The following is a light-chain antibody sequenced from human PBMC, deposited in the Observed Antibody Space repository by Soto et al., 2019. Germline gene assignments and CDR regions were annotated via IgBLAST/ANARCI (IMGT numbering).Light chain of an antibody. CDR2: EVN. J-gene: IGLJ2*01. CDR3: SSYTGSSINTVV. Sequence: QSVLTQPASVSGSPGQSITVSCTGTTSDIGTYNYVSWYQQHPGKAPKLIIYEVNNRPSGVSNRFSGSKSGNTASLTISGLQAEDEAEYYCSSYTGSSINTVVFGGGTKVTVL. CDR1: TSDIGTYNY. V-gene: IGLV2-14*01.